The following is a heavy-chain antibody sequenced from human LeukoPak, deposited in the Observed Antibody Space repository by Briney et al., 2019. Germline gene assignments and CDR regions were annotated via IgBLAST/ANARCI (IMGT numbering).Heavy chain of an antibody. J-gene: IGHJ4*02. V-gene: IGHV3-23*01. D-gene: IGHD2-21*02. CDR2: ISGSGSST. CDR1: GFTFTTYA. CDR3: AAARQKIVVVTAMGY. Sequence: QSGGSLRLSCSASGFTFTTYAMSWVCQAPGKGLEWVSAISGSGSSTYYADSVKGRFTISRDNSKNTLFLQMNSLRAEDTAVYYCAAARQKIVVVTAMGYWGQGTLVTVSS.